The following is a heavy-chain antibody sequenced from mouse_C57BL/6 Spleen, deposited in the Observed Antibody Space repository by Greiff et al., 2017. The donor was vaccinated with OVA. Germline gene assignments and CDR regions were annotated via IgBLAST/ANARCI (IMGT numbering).Heavy chain of an antibody. CDR2: IDPSDSYT. Sequence: QVQLQQPGAELVMPGASVKLSCKASGYTFTSYWMHWVKQRPGQGLEWIEEIDPSDSYTNYNQKFKGKSTLTVDKSSSTAYMQLSSLTSEDSAVYYCAREGDYYGSRGYWYFDVWGTGTTVTVSS. V-gene: IGHV1-69*01. CDR3: AREGDYYGSRGYWYFDV. D-gene: IGHD1-1*01. CDR1: GYTFTSYW. J-gene: IGHJ1*03.